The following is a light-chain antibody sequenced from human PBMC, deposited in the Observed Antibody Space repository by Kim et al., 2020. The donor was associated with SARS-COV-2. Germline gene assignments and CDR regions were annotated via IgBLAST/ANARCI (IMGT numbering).Light chain of an antibody. CDR2: AAS. J-gene: IGKJ1*01. CDR3: QKCSGAPWT. Sequence: ASVGDRVTLTCRASQGIINYLAGYQQKPGKAPKLLIYAASALQSGFPSRFSGSGSGTDFTLTINSLQPEDVATYYCQKCSGAPWTFGQGTKVDIK. CDR1: QGIINY. V-gene: IGKV1-27*01.